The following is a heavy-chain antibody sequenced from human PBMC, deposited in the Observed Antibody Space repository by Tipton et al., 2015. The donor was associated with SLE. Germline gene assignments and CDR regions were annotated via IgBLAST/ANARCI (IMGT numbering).Heavy chain of an antibody. D-gene: IGHD1-26*01. J-gene: IGHJ4*02. Sequence: TLSLTCAVSGYSISSGYYWGWIRQPPGKGLEWIGSIYHSGSTYYNPSLKSRVTISVDTSKKQFSLKLSSVTAADTAVYYCARAVGVTSYFDYWGRGTLVTVSS. CDR3: ARAVGVTSYFDY. CDR1: GYSISSGYY. V-gene: IGHV4-38-2*01. CDR2: IYHSGST.